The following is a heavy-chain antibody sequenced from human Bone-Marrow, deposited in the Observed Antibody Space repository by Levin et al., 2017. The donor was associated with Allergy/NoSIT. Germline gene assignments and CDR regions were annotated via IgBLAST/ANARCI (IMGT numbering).Heavy chain of an antibody. D-gene: IGHD6-19*01. CDR1: GFPFDDYA. J-gene: IGHJ4*02. CDR3: ARQGGYSSGWYYFDY. CDR2: ISWNSGSI. Sequence: LSLTCAASGFPFDDYAMHWVRQAPGKGLEWVSGISWNSGSIGYADSVKGRFTISRDNAKNSLYLQMNSLRAEDTALYYCARQGGYSSGWYYFDYWGQGTLVTVSS. V-gene: IGHV3-9*01.